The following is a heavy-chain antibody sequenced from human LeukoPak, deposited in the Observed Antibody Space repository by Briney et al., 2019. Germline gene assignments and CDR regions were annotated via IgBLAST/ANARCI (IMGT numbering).Heavy chain of an antibody. D-gene: IGHD4-17*01. CDR1: GYTFTGYF. Sequence: ASVKVPCKASGYTFTGYFMHWVRQAPGQGLEWMGWINPNSGGTNYAQKFQGRVTMTRDTSISTAYMELSRLRSDDTAVYYCAREHDYGDYVGAFDIWGQGTMVTVSS. J-gene: IGHJ3*02. CDR3: AREHDYGDYVGAFDI. V-gene: IGHV1-2*02. CDR2: INPNSGGT.